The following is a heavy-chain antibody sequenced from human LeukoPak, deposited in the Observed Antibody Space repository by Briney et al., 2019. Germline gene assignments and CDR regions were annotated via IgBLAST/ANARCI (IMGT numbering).Heavy chain of an antibody. D-gene: IGHD2-15*01. V-gene: IGHV1-46*01. Sequence: ASVKVSCKASGYTFTGYYMHWVRQAPGQGLEWMGIINPHADSTTYAQKFQGRVTMTRDMSTSTVYMELSSLRSEDTAVYFCARDGYCSGGSCHSFESWGQGTLVTVSS. CDR2: INPHADST. CDR1: GYTFTGYY. J-gene: IGHJ4*02. CDR3: ARDGYCSGGSCHSFES.